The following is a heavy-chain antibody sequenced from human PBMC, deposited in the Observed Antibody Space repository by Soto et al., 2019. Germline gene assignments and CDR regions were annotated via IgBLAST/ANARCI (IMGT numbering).Heavy chain of an antibody. CDR1: GGSLSSSNW. CDR2: IYHSGST. Sequence: SGTLSLTCAVSGGSLSSSNWWSWVRHPPGKGLEWIGEIYHSGSTNYHPPHKSRVTTSVDKSKNQFPLKLSSVTAADTAVYYCARVSGSYYYGMDVWGQGTTVTVSS. D-gene: IGHD1-26*01. CDR3: ARVSGSYYYGMDV. J-gene: IGHJ6*02. V-gene: IGHV4-4*02.